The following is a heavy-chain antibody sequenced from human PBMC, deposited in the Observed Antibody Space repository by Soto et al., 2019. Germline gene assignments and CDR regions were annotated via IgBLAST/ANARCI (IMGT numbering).Heavy chain of an antibody. CDR2: INPNSGGT. CDR1: GYTFTGYY. V-gene: IGHV1-2*02. J-gene: IGHJ4*02. Sequence: GASVKVSFKASGYTFTGYYMHWVRQAPGQGLEWMGWINPNSGGTNYAQKFQGRVTMTRDTSISTAYMELSRLRSDDTAVYYCARGGIGSGWYRGNYWGQGTLVTVSS. CDR3: ARGGIGSGWYRGNY. D-gene: IGHD6-19*01.